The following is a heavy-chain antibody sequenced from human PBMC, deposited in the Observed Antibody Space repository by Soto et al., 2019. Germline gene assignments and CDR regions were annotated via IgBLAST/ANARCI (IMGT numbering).Heavy chain of an antibody. CDR1: GFTFSAYA. CDR3: ARAREADYGEVGY. V-gene: IGHV3-48*02. J-gene: IGHJ4*02. CDR2: ISSTGNTI. Sequence: ESGGDLVQPGGSLRLSCAASGFTFSAYAMNWVRQAPGKGLEWISYISSTGNTIYYADSVKGRFTISRDNARNSLHLQMNGLRDEDTAVYYCARAREADYGEVGYWGQGTLVTVSS. D-gene: IGHD4-17*01.